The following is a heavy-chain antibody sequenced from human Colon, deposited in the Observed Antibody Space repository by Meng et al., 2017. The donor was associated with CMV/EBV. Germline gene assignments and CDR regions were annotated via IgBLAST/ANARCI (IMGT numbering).Heavy chain of an antibody. D-gene: IGHD3-10*01. V-gene: IGHV3-74*01. CDR1: GFSFTNYW. CDR2: VNSDGSRV. CDR3: TRLLWFGEFDS. Sequence: CEVSGFSFTNYWMHWVRQAPGKGLDWVARVNSDGSRVSYADSVKGRFTISRDEATNTLFLQMNSLRVEDTAVYYCTRLLWFGEFDSWGQGTLVTVSS. J-gene: IGHJ4*02.